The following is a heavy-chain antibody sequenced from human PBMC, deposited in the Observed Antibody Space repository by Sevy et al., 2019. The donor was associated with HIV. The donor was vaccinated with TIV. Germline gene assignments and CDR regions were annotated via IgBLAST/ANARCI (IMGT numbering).Heavy chain of an antibody. CDR2: IFNSGIT. Sequence: SETLSLTCTVSGGSISTSDFYWGWIRQSPGKGLEWIGSIFNSGITYYNPSLKSRVTISVDTSKNQFSLRVNSVTAADTAVYYCARHRFASSDSAFDYWGQGALVTVSS. J-gene: IGHJ4*02. CDR3: ARHRFASSDSAFDY. V-gene: IGHV4-39*01. D-gene: IGHD6-19*01. CDR1: GGSISTSDFY.